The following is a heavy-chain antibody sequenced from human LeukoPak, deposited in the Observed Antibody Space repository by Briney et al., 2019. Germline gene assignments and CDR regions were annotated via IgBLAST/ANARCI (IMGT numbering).Heavy chain of an antibody. Sequence: GGSLRLSCAASGFTVSNNYMSWVRQAPGKGLEWVSVIYSGGTTYYADSVKGRFTISRDNSKNTLYLQMNSLRVEDTAVYYCARQAGQLVPPQFDPWGQGTLVTVSS. CDR3: ARQAGQLVPPQFDP. CDR2: IYSGGTT. J-gene: IGHJ5*02. CDR1: GFTVSNNY. V-gene: IGHV3-66*04. D-gene: IGHD6-6*01.